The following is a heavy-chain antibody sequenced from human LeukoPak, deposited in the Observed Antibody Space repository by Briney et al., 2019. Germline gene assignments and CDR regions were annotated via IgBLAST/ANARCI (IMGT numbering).Heavy chain of an antibody. CDR1: GGSISSGGYY. V-gene: IGHV4-31*03. CDR2: IYYSGST. D-gene: IGHD4-17*01. CDR3: AREDHGHYVRY. J-gene: IGHJ4*02. Sequence: SETLSLTCTVSGGSISSGGYYWSWIRQHPGKGLEWIGYIYYSGSTYYNPSLKSRVTISVDTSKNQFSLKLSSVTAADTAVYYCAREDHGHYVRYWGQGTLVTVSS.